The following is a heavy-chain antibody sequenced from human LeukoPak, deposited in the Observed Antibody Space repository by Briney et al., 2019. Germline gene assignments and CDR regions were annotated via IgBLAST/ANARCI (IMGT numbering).Heavy chain of an antibody. CDR3: AKASVGARFFDP. CDR2: IYHSGST. Sequence: TPSETLSLTCAVSGGSISSSNWWSWVRQPPGKGLEWIGEIYHSGSTNYNPSLKSRVTISVDKSKNQFSLKLSSVTAADTAVYYCAKASVGARFFDPWGQGTLVTVSS. D-gene: IGHD1-26*01. J-gene: IGHJ5*02. CDR1: GGSISSSNW. V-gene: IGHV4-4*02.